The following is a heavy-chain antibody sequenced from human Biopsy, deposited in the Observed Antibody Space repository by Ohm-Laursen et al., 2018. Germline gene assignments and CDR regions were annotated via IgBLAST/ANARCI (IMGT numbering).Heavy chain of an antibody. J-gene: IGHJ5*02. D-gene: IGHD3-3*01. CDR1: GGSIRSNGFY. CDR2: ISYRGTT. Sequence: SETLSLTCAVSGGSIRSNGFYWGWIRQPPGKGLEWIGSISYRGTTSYNPSLKSRVAISVDTPKNQLSLSLNSVTAADTAVFYCARLRGGVVINYSWFDPWGQGILVTVSS. V-gene: IGHV4-39*01. CDR3: ARLRGGVVINYSWFDP.